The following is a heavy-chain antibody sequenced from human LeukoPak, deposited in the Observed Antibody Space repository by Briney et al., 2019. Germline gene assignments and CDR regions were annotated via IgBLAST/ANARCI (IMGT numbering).Heavy chain of an antibody. CDR3: ARSTGPIDY. D-gene: IGHD1-1*01. CDR2: TYYRSKWST. V-gene: IGHV6-1*01. CDR1: GDSFSSNSAA. J-gene: IGHJ4*02. Sequence: SQTLSLTCAISGDSFSSNSAAWNWIRQSPSGGLEWLGRTYYRSKWSTYYAVSVKSRISINRDTSKNQISLQLNSVTPEDTAVYYCARSTGPIDYWGQGTLVTVSS.